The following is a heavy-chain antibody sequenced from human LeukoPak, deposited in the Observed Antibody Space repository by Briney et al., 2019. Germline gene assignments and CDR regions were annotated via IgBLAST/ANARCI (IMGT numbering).Heavy chain of an antibody. D-gene: IGHD5-12*01. CDR3: ARDRPGYSGSDFDY. CDR1: GFTFSSYS. CDR2: ISSSSYI. Sequence: PGGSLRLSCAASGFTFSSYSMNWVRQAPGKGLEWVSSISSSSYIYYADSVKGRFTISRDNAKNSLYLQMNSLRAEDTAVYYCARDRPGYSGSDFDYWGQGTLVTVSS. J-gene: IGHJ4*02. V-gene: IGHV3-21*01.